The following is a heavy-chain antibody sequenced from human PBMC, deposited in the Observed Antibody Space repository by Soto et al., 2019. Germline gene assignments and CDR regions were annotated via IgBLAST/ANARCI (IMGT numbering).Heavy chain of an antibody. V-gene: IGHV3-48*02. CDR1: GFTFSSYD. CDR2: ISSNSYTI. J-gene: IGHJ6*02. D-gene: IGHD2-15*01. CDR3: ARESLVLAAKVYYGMDV. Sequence: EVQLVESGGGLVQPGGSLRLSCAASGFTFSSYDMNWVRQAPGKGLEWVSYISSNSYTIYYADSVKGRFTISRDNAKNSLYLLMNSLRDRDTAVYYCARESLVLAAKVYYGMDVWRQATTVTVSS.